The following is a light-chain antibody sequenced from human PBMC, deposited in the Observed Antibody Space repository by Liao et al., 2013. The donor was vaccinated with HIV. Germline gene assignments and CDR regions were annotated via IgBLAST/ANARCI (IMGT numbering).Light chain of an antibody. CDR3: QVWDRFSTFV. Sequence: SYELTQPPSVSVSPGQTARITCSGEKLGDRNACWYQLKAGQSPEVVIHENSKRPSGIPERFSGSKSGNTATLTISGTQATDEADYYCQVWDRFSTFVFGTGTKVTVL. V-gene: IGLV3-1*01. CDR2: ENS. J-gene: IGLJ1*01. CDR1: KLGDRN.